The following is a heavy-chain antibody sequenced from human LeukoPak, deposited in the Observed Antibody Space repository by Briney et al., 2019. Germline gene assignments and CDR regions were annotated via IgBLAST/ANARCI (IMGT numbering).Heavy chain of an antibody. J-gene: IGHJ3*01. Sequence: GGSLRLACAASGFPFSSSDMAWVRQAPGKGLEWVSGISGSGGSIDYTDSVKGRFTVSRDNSKNTLYLQMNSLRAEDTALYYCAKAHTYGYGAFDFWGQGTMVTVSS. CDR3: AKAHTYGYGAFDF. V-gene: IGHV3-23*01. CDR2: ISGSGGSI. D-gene: IGHD5-18*01. CDR1: GFPFSSSD.